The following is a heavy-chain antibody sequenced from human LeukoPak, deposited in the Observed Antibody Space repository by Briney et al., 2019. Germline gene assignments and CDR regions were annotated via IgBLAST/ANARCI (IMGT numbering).Heavy chain of an antibody. V-gene: IGHV3-7*03. CDR1: GFIFTDFW. Sequence: PGGSLRLSCAASGFIFTDFWMNWVRQAPGKGLEWVASIKQDGSEKYYVDSVKGRLTISRDNARDSLYLQMNSLRGEDTAVYYYAKDVRGGCSGTNCYYWGQGTLVTVSS. D-gene: IGHD2-2*01. CDR3: AKDVRGGCSGTNCYY. CDR2: IKQDGSEK. J-gene: IGHJ4*02.